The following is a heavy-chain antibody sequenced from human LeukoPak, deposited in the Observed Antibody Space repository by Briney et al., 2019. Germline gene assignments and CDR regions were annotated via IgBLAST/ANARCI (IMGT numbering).Heavy chain of an antibody. D-gene: IGHD2-2*01. CDR2: INHSGST. CDR1: GGSFSGYY. V-gene: IGHV4-34*01. J-gene: IGHJ4*02. CDR3: ARQKGYCSSTSCHYPFDY. Sequence: PSETLSLTCAVYGGSFSGYYWSWIRQPPGKGLEWIGEINHSGSTNYNPSLKSRVTISVDTSKNQFSLKLSSVTAADTAVYYCARQKGYCSSTSCHYPFDYWGQGTLVTVSS.